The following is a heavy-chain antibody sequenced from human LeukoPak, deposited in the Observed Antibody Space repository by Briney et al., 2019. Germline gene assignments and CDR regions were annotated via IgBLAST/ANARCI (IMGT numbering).Heavy chain of an antibody. V-gene: IGHV3-74*01. Sequence: GGSLRLSCAASGFTFSSYWMHWVRQAPGKGLVWVSRINSDGSSTGYADSVKGRFTISRDNAKNTLYLQMNSLRAEDTAVYYCARDFYGAIFDYWGQGTLVTVSS. CDR3: ARDFYGAIFDY. CDR2: INSDGSST. J-gene: IGHJ4*02. CDR1: GFTFSSYW. D-gene: IGHD4-17*01.